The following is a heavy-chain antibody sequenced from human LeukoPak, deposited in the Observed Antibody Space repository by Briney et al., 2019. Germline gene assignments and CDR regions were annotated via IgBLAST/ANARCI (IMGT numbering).Heavy chain of an antibody. Sequence: PGGSLRLSCAASGFTFSSYEMNWVRQAPGKGLEWVSYISIAGGGMYYADSVKGRFTISRDNAKNSLYLQMNSLRAEDTAVYYCATQGRSAKLGIWGQGTMVTVSS. CDR1: GFTFSSYE. CDR2: ISIAGGGM. J-gene: IGHJ3*02. CDR3: ATQGRSAKLGI. D-gene: IGHD3-3*01. V-gene: IGHV3-48*03.